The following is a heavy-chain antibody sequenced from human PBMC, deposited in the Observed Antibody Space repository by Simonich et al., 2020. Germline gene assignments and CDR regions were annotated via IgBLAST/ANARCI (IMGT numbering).Heavy chain of an antibody. CDR1: GFTFSSYS. D-gene: IGHD6-6*01. Sequence: EVQLVESGGGLVKPGGSLRLSCAASGFTFSSYSMNWVRQAPRKGLEWVSSSSSSSSYIYYADSGKGLFTISRDNAKNSLYLQMNSLRAEDTAVYYCARDSSEAYSSSFDYWGQGTLVTVSS. V-gene: IGHV3-21*01. CDR2: SSSSSSYI. CDR3: ARDSSEAYSSSFDY. J-gene: IGHJ4*02.